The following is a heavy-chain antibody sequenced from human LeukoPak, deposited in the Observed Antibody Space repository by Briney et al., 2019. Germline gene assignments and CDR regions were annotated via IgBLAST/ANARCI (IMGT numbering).Heavy chain of an antibody. CDR3: ARGELPDFDY. D-gene: IGHD1-26*01. Sequence: GGSLRLSCAASGFTFSSYSMNWVRQAPGKGLEWVSSISSSSSYIYYADSVKGRFTISRDNAKNSLYLRMNSLRAEDTAVYYCARGELPDFDYWGQGTLVTVSS. CDR1: GFTFSSYS. V-gene: IGHV3-21*01. J-gene: IGHJ4*02. CDR2: ISSSSSYI.